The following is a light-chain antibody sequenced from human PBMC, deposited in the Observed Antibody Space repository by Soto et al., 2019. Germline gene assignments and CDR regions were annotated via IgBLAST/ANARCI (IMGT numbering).Light chain of an antibody. CDR3: SSYTSSSTVV. Sequence: QSALTQPASVSASPGQSITISCTGTSSDVGGYNSVSWYQQHPGKAPKLMIYDVSNRPSGVSNRFSGSKSVNTASLTISGLQAEDEADYYCSSYTSSSTVVFGGGTKLTVL. V-gene: IGLV2-14*01. CDR2: DVS. CDR1: SSDVGGYNS. J-gene: IGLJ2*01.